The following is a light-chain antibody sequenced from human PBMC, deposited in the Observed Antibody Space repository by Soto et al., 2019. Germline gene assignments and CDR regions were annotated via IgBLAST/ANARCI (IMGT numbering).Light chain of an antibody. CDR1: SSNIGSNY. J-gene: IGLJ2*01. CDR2: RNN. CDR3: AAWGDSLSVV. V-gene: IGLV1-47*01. Sequence: QSVLTQPPSASGTPGQRVTISCSGSSSNIGSNYVYWYQQLPGTAPKLLIYRNNQRPSGVPDRFSGSKSGTSASLAISGLRSEEEADYYCAAWGDSLSVVFGGGTKLTVL.